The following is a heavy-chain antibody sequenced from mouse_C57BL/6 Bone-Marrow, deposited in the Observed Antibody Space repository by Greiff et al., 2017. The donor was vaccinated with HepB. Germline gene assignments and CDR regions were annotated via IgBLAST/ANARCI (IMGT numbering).Heavy chain of an antibody. CDR1: GFSLTSYG. V-gene: IGHV2-4*01. Sequence: VKLVESGPGLVQPSQSLSITCTVSGFSLTSYGVHWVRQPPGKGLEWLGVIWSGGSTDYNAAFISRLSISKDNSKSQVFFKMNSLQADDTAIYYCAKNGIQYYGLMDYWGQGTSVTVSS. CDR2: IWSGGST. D-gene: IGHD1-2*01. J-gene: IGHJ4*01. CDR3: AKNGIQYYGLMDY.